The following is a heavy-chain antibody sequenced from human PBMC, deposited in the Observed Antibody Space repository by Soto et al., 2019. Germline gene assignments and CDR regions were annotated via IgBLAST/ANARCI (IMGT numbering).Heavy chain of an antibody. CDR3: ARVQGGYCSSTSCYPTKDTGTPYIYTVF. D-gene: IGHD2-2*01. CDR1: GGTFSSYA. Sequence: GASVKVSCKASGGTFSSYAISWVRQAPGQGLEWMGGIIPIFGTANYAQKFQGRVTITADESTSTAYMELSSLRSEDTAVYYCARVQGGYCSSTSCYPTKDTGTPYIYTVFWHKGPPITV. V-gene: IGHV1-69*13. CDR2: IIPIFGTA. J-gene: IGHJ6*03.